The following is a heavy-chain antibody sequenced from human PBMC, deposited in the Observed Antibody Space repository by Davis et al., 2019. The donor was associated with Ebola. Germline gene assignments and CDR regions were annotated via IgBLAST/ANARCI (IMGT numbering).Heavy chain of an antibody. Sequence: SETLSLTCAVYGGSFSGYYWSWIRQPPGRGLEWIGEINHRGSTNYNPSLKSRVTISVDTSKNQFSLKVTSVTAADTVVYYCARGLGMGWFDPWGQGTLVTVSS. V-gene: IGHV4-34*01. D-gene: IGHD6-13*01. J-gene: IGHJ5*02. CDR2: INHRGST. CDR1: GGSFSGYY. CDR3: ARGLGMGWFDP.